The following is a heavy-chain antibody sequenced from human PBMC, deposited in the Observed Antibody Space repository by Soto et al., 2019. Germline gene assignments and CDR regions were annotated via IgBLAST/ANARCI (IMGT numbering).Heavy chain of an antibody. CDR2: IYYSGST. J-gene: IGHJ5*02. Sequence: SETLSLTCTVSGGSVSGGVYYWNWIRQHPEKGLEWIGYIYYSGSTYYNPSLKSRVTISVDTSKNQFSLKLSSVTAADTAVYYCARLFMVRGVINPWFDPWGQGTLVTVSS. CDR1: GGSVSGGVYY. CDR3: ARLFMVRGVINPWFDP. D-gene: IGHD3-10*01. V-gene: IGHV4-31*03.